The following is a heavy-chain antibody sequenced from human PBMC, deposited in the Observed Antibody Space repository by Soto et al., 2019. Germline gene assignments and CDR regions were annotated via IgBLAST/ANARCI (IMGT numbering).Heavy chain of an antibody. CDR3: ARGGERSWIQLWA. Sequence: QVQLQESGPGLVKPSETLSLTCTVSGGSISSYYWSWIRQPPGKGLEWIGYIYYSGSTNYNPSLTSRVTISVDTSKTQFSLKLSSVTAADTAVYYCARGGERSWIQLWAWGQGTLVTVSS. CDR1: GGSISSYY. CDR2: IYYSGST. D-gene: IGHD5-18*01. J-gene: IGHJ5*02. V-gene: IGHV4-59*08.